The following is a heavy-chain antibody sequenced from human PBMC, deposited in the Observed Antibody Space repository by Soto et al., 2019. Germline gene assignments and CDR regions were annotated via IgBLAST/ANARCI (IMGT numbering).Heavy chain of an antibody. CDR3: ARGLAGDLQTAFDC. Sequence: QVQLVQSGAEVKKPGSSVKVSCKASGGTFSSYTISWVRQAPGQGLEWMGRIIPILGIANYAQKFQGRVRITADKATSTAYMGLSSLRPEDTAVYDCARGLAGDLQTAFDCWGQGTLVTVSS. CDR1: GGTFSSYT. V-gene: IGHV1-69*02. CDR2: IIPILGIA. J-gene: IGHJ4*02.